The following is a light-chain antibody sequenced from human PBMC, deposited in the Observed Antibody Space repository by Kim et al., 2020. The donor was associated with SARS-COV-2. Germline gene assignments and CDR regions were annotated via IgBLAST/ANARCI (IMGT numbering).Light chain of an antibody. V-gene: IGKV3-20*01. CDR3: QQYAGVPPT. J-gene: IGKJ1*01. CDR1: QSVSSVH. Sequence: PPGDEATLSCRASQSVSSVHLAWYQQKPGQAPRLIIFGITRRATDIPDRFSGSGAGTDFILTISRLEPEDSAIYYCQQYAGVPPTFGQGTKVDIK. CDR2: GIT.